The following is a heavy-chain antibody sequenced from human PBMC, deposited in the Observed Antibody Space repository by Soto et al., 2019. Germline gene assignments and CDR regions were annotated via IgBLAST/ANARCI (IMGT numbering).Heavy chain of an antibody. CDR3: ARLVAYYDSSGYFERWFDP. V-gene: IGHV5-51*01. J-gene: IGHJ5*02. D-gene: IGHD3-22*01. CDR2: IYPGDSDT. CDR1: GILFTSNW. Sequence: PGESLKISCKASGILFTSNWIVWVRQMPGKGLEWMGIIYPGDSDTRYSPSFQGQVTISADKSISTAYLQWSSLKASDTAMYYCARLVAYYDSSGYFERWFDPWGQGTLVTVSS.